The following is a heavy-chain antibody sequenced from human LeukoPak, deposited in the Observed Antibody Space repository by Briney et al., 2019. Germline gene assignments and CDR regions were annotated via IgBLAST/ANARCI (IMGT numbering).Heavy chain of an antibody. J-gene: IGHJ3*02. CDR2: ISTDGSST. D-gene: IGHD6-6*01. CDR1: GFTFSSYW. V-gene: IGHV3-74*01. Sequence: GGFLRLSCAASGFTFSSYWMHWVRQAPGKGLVWVSRISTDGSSTNSADSVKGRFTISRDNAKNTLYLQMNSPRAEDTAVYYCVREYSSSSGRAFDIWGQGTMVTVSP. CDR3: VREYSSSSGRAFDI.